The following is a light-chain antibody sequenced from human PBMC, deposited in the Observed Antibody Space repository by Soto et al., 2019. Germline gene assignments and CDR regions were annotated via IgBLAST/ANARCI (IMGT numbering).Light chain of an antibody. V-gene: IGLV2-14*01. CDR2: DVS. CDR3: SSYTSSSTPGIV. Sequence: QSALTQPASVSGSPGQSITISCTGTSSDVGGYNYVSWYQQHPCKAPKLMIYDVSNRPSGVSNRFSGSKSGNTASLTISGLQAEDEADYYYSSYTSSSTPGIVFGTGTKVTVL. CDR1: SSDVGGYNY. J-gene: IGLJ1*01.